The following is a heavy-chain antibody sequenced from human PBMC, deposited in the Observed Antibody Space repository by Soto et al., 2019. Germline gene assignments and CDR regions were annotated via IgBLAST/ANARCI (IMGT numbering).Heavy chain of an antibody. CDR2: ISYDGSNK. Sequence: GGSLRLSCAASGFTFSSDAMHWVRQAPGKGLEWVAVISYDGSNKYYADSVKGRFTISRDNSKNTLYLQMNSLRAEDTAVYYCARDPGPAYGDYVGGDYWGQGTLVTVSS. D-gene: IGHD4-17*01. CDR1: GFTFSSDA. V-gene: IGHV3-30-3*01. CDR3: ARDPGPAYGDYVGGDY. J-gene: IGHJ4*02.